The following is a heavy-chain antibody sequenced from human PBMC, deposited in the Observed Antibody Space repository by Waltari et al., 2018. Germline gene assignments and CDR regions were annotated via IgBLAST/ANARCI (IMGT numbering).Heavy chain of an antibody. CDR1: GYSISSGYY. CDR2: IYHSGST. D-gene: IGHD6-13*01. CDR3: ARLLGQLGFDY. V-gene: IGHV4-38-2*01. Sequence: QVQLQESGPGLVKPSETLSLTCAVSGYSISSGYYWGWIRQPPGKGLEWIGSIYHSGSTYYNPSLKSRVTISVDTSKNQFSLKLSSVTAADTAVYYCARLLGQLGFDYWGQGTLVTVSS. J-gene: IGHJ4*02.